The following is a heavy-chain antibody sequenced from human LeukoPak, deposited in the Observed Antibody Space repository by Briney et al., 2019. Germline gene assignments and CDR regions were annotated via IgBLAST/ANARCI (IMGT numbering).Heavy chain of an antibody. V-gene: IGHV6-1*01. CDR1: GDSFSSNSAA. Sequence: SRTLSLTCAISGDSFSSNSAAWNWIRQSLSRGLEWLGRTYYRSKWYNDYAVSVKRRITINPDTSKNQLSLQLNSVTPEDTAVYYCARATMIPRGFDYWGQGTLVTVSS. CDR2: TYYRSKWYN. J-gene: IGHJ4*02. CDR3: ARATMIPRGFDY. D-gene: IGHD3-22*01.